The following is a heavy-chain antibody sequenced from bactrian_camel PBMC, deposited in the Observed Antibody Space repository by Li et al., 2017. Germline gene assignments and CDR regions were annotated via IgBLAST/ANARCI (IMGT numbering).Heavy chain of an antibody. V-gene: IGHV3S53*01. Sequence: QLVESGGGSVQAGGSLRLSCTASGYIITPYCVGWFRQAPGKEREGVATLDLAGRTTYVESVKGRFTLSRDNAKNTVYLQMNNLTPEDTALYYCAADLSKEFGKKWARRTDFAYWGQGTQVTVS. CDR1: GYIITPYC. D-gene: IGHD1*01. CDR3: AADLSKEFGKKWARRTDFAY. J-gene: IGHJ6*01. CDR2: LDLAGRT.